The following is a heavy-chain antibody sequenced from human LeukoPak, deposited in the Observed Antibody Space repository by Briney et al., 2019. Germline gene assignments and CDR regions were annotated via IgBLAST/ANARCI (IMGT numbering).Heavy chain of an antibody. Sequence: PGGTQRLSCAASGFTFSNYGMNWVRQAPGKGLEWVSGITANGGTTYYADSVKGRFTISRDNSKNTVYLQMNSLRAEDTAVYYCAKGPSSSWYEGSFDYWGQGTLVTVSS. CDR1: GFTFSNYG. J-gene: IGHJ4*02. D-gene: IGHD6-13*01. V-gene: IGHV3-23*01. CDR2: ITANGGTT. CDR3: AKGPSSSWYEGSFDY.